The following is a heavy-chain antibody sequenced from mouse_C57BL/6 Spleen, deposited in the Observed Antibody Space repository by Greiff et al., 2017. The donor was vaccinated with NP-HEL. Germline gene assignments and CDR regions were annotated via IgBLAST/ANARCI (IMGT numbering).Heavy chain of an antibody. CDR2: IDPENGDT. CDR1: GFNIKDDY. J-gene: IGHJ4*01. V-gene: IGHV14-4*01. Sequence: EVQLQQSGAELVRPGASVKLSCTASGFNIKDDYMHWVKQRPEQGLEWIGWIDPENGDTEYASKFQGKATITADTSSNTAYLQLSSLTSEDTAVYYCTTRVSSAAMDYWGQGTSVTVSS. CDR3: TTRVSSAAMDY. D-gene: IGHD3-2*02.